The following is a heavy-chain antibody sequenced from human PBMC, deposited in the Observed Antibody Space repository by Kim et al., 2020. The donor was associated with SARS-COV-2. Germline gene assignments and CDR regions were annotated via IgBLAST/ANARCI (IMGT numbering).Heavy chain of an antibody. V-gene: IGHV3-23*01. J-gene: IGHJ4*02. CDR2: ISGSGGST. CDR1: GFTFSSYA. CDR3: AKDDFWSGYSPDDY. Sequence: GGSLRLSCAASGFTFSSYAMSWVRQAPGKGLEWVSAISGSGGSTYYADSVKGRFTISRDNSKNTLYLQMNSLRAEDTAVYYCAKDDFWSGYSPDDYWGQGTLVTVSS. D-gene: IGHD3-3*01.